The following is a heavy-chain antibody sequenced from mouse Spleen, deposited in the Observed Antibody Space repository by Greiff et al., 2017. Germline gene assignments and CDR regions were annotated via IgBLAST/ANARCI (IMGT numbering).Heavy chain of an antibody. J-gene: IGHJ2*01. Sequence: QVQLQQSGAELVMPGASVKLSCKASGYTFTSYWMHWVKQRPGQGLEWIGEIDPSDSYTNYNQKFKGKATLTVDKSSSTAYMQLSSLTSEDSAVYYCARSGLDYWGQGTTLTVSS. CDR1: GYTFTSYW. CDR2: IDPSDSYT. V-gene: IGHV1-69*01. CDR3: ARSGLDY.